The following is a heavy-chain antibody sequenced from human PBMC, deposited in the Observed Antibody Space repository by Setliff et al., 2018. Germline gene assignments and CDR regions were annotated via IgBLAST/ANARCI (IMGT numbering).Heavy chain of an antibody. D-gene: IGHD6-19*01. CDR2: ISPSSDRV. Sequence: PGGSLRLSCAASGFTFSDSYMSWIRQAPGKGLEWISYISPSSDRVYYSKSVEGRFSVSRDNAKKSLHLQMNSLRVDDTAVYYCARDLRVAVAGFDLWGQGSLVTVSS. CDR3: ARDLRVAVAGFDL. CDR1: GFTFSDSY. J-gene: IGHJ4*02. V-gene: IGHV3-11*01.